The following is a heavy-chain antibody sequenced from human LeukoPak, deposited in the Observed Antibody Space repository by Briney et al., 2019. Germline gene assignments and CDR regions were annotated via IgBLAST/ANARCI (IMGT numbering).Heavy chain of an antibody. CDR1: GGSISSYY. CDR3: AAGSSGWYWFFDL. CDR2: IYYSGST. V-gene: IGHV4-59*01. J-gene: IGHJ2*01. Sequence: PSETLSLTCTVSGGSISSYYWSWVRQPPGKGLEWIGYIYYSGSTNYNPSLKSRVTISVDTSKNQFSLKLSSVTAADTAVYYCAAGSSGWYWFFDLWGRGTLVTVSS. D-gene: IGHD6-19*01.